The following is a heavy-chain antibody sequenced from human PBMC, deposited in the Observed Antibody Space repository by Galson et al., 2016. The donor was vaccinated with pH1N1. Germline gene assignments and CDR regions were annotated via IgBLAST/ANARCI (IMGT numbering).Heavy chain of an antibody. CDR1: ASSFTSYR. CDR3: ATGPSPDY. CDR2: LNPRDSYT. Sequence: QSGAEVKEPGESLTISCKGSASSFTSYRISWVRQMPGKGLVWIARLNPRDSYTDYSPSFQGHVTISTDESISPAYLKWSTQKATDTAIVYCATGPSPDYWGQGTLVIVSS. J-gene: IGHJ4*02. V-gene: IGHV5-10-1*01.